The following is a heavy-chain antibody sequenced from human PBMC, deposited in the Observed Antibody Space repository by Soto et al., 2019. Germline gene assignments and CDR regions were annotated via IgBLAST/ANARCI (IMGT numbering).Heavy chain of an antibody. V-gene: IGHV1-18*01. D-gene: IGHD3-10*01. CDR1: GYTFNSSG. Sequence: GASVKVSCKASGYTFNSSGISWVRQAPGQGLEWEGWVSAYNGNTNYAQKLQGRVTMTTDTSRSTSSMVLRSLRSDDTAVYYCARESGIHYYYYMDVWGKGTTVTSP. CDR2: VSAYNGNT. J-gene: IGHJ6*03. CDR3: ARESGIHYYYYMDV.